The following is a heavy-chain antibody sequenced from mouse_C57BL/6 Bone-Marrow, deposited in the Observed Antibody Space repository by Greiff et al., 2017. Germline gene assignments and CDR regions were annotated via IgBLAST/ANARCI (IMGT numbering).Heavy chain of an antibody. Sequence: QVQLQQSGPELVKPGASVKLSCKASGYTFTSYDINWVKQRPGQGLEWIGWIYPRDGSTKYNEKFKGKATLTVDTSSSTAYMELHSLTSEDSAVYFCARYPITTAVARGNWYFDVWGTGTTVTVSS. CDR3: ARYPITTAVARGNWYFDV. V-gene: IGHV1-85*01. J-gene: IGHJ1*03. CDR2: IYPRDGST. D-gene: IGHD1-1*01. CDR1: GYTFTSYD.